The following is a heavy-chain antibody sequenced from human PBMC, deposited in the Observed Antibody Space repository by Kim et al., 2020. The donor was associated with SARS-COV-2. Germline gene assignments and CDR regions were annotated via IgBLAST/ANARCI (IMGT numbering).Heavy chain of an antibody. D-gene: IGHD6-19*01. CDR3: ARDTIAVVGTGAFDI. J-gene: IGHJ3*02. CDR2: IIPKFDTA. V-gene: IGHV1-69*13. CDR1: GGTFSTYV. Sequence: SVKVSCKASGGTFSTYVISWVRQAPGQGLQWMGSIIPKFDTANYAQKFQGRVTITADESTTTAYMELSSLRSEDTALYYCARDTIAVVGTGAFDIWGQGTMVLVXS.